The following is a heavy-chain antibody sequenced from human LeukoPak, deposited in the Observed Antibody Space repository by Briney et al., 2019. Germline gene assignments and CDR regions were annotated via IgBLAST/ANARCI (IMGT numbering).Heavy chain of an antibody. D-gene: IGHD3-9*01. J-gene: IGHJ4*02. CDR3: ARGSRYHDWLSPLDS. CDR2: INPNSGGT. CDR1: GGTFSSYA. V-gene: IGHV1-2*02. Sequence: GASVKVSCKASGGTFSSYAISWVRQAPGQGLEWMGWINPNSGGTNYAQKFQGRVTMTRDTSISTAYMAMSRLRSDDTAVFYCARGSRYHDWLSPLDSWGQGTLVTVSS.